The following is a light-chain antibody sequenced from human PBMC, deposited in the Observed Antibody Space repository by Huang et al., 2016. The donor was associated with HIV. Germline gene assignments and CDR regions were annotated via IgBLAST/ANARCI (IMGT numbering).Light chain of an antibody. CDR1: QSVSSK. J-gene: IGKJ2*01. V-gene: IGKV3-15*01. CDR3: QQYNNWPPGYT. CDR2: GAT. Sequence: EIVMTQSPATLSVSPGERATFSCRASQSVSSKLAWYQQKPGQAPRLLIYGATTRATGIPLRFSGSESGTEFTLTISSLQSEDFAVYYCQQYNNWPPGYTFGQGTKLGIK.